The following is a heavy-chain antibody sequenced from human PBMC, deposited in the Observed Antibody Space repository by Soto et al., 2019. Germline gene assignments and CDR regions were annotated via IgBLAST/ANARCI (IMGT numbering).Heavy chain of an antibody. Sequence: QVQLQESGPGLVQPSQTLSLTCTVSGGSISSGGYYWSWIRQHPGKGLEWIGYIYSSGITYYDPSPKRRVTMSVDMSKNQFSLRLSSVTAADTAVYYCATKPNGLYYFDYWGQGALVTVSS. CDR2: IYSSGIT. V-gene: IGHV4-31*03. CDR1: GGSISSGGYY. D-gene: IGHD2-8*01. CDR3: ATKPNGLYYFDY. J-gene: IGHJ4*02.